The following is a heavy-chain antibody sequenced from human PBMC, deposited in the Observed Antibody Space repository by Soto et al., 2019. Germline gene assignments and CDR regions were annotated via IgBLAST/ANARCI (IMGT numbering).Heavy chain of an antibody. Sequence: QVQLVESGGGVVQPGMSLRLSCAASGFTFSSYGMHWVRQAQGKGLEWVTFISYDGSSKYYADSVKGRVTVSRDNSKNTQYLQMSSLRAEDTAVYFCAKALGELSPESFDSWGRGTLVTVSS. J-gene: IGHJ4*02. CDR3: AKALGELSPESFDS. CDR1: GFTFSSYG. V-gene: IGHV3-30*18. D-gene: IGHD3-16*02. CDR2: ISYDGSSK.